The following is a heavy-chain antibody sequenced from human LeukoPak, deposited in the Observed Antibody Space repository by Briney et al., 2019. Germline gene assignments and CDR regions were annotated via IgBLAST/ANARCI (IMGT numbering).Heavy chain of an antibody. CDR1: GGSISSGSYY. D-gene: IGHD2-2*01. CDR2: IYTSGST. Sequence: PSETLSLTCTVSGGSISSGSYYWSWIRQPAGKGLEWIGRIYTSGSTNYNPSLKSRVTISVDTSKNQFSLKLSSVTAADTAVYYCARGFEVPAAISYYYMDVWGKGTTVTVSS. V-gene: IGHV4-61*02. CDR3: ARGFEVPAAISYYYMDV. J-gene: IGHJ6*03.